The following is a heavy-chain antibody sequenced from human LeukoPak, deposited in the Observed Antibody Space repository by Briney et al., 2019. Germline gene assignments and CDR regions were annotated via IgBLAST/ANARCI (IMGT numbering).Heavy chain of an antibody. J-gene: IGHJ4*02. D-gene: IGHD6-19*01. CDR3: AKRGIAVADY. CDR2: IGSSGRTI. Sequence: GGSLRLSCAASGFTFSDYYMSWIRQAPGKGLEWVSYIGSSGRTIYYADSVKGRFTISRDNAKNSLYLQMNSLRAGDTAVYYCAKRGIAVADYWGQGTLVTVSS. V-gene: IGHV3-11*04. CDR1: GFTFSDYY.